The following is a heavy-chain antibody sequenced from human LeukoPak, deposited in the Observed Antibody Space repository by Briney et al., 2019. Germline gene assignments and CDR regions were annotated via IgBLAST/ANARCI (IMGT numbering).Heavy chain of an antibody. Sequence: PSETLSLTCTVSRGSISSYYWNWIRQSPGKGLEWIGYIYYSGSTNYNPSLKTRVTISVDTSKNQFSLKLSSVTAADTAIYYCAREISSSSGFDYWGQGTLITVS. CDR3: AREISSSSGFDY. D-gene: IGHD6-6*01. CDR1: RGSISSYY. V-gene: IGHV4-59*01. J-gene: IGHJ4*02. CDR2: IYYSGST.